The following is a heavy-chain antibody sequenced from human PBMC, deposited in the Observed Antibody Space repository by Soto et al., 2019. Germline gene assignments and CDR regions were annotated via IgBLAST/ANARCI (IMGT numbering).Heavy chain of an antibody. V-gene: IGHV1-8*01. CDR1: GYTFTSYD. CDR3: ARERSSGWYVDY. J-gene: IGHJ4*02. Sequence: QVQLVQSGAEVKKPGASVKVSCKASGYTFTSYDINWVRQATGQGLEWMGWMNPNSGNTVYAQKFQGRVTMTRNTSVSAAYVELSSLRSEDTAVYYCARERSSGWYVDYWGQGTLVTVSS. CDR2: MNPNSGNT. D-gene: IGHD6-19*01.